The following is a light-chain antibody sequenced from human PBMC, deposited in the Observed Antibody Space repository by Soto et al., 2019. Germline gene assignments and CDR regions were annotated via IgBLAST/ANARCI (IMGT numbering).Light chain of an antibody. Sequence: DIQMTQSPSTLSASVGDRVTITCRASQGISSNLAWYQQKPGKAPKLLIYDASSLESGVPSRFSGSGSGTEYTLTISSLQPDDFATYYCQQYNSYWTFGQGTKVDIK. CDR1: QGISSN. CDR2: DAS. V-gene: IGKV1-5*01. CDR3: QQYNSYWT. J-gene: IGKJ1*01.